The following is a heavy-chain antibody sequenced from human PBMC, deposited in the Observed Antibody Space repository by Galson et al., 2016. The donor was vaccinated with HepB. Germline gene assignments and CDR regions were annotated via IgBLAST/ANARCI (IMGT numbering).Heavy chain of an antibody. CDR3: ARGGEYFQH. CDR1: GGTFSSYA. CDR2: IIPILRTA. J-gene: IGHJ1*01. Sequence: SVKVSCKASGGTFSSYAINWLRQAPGQGLEWMGGIIPILRTASYAQKFQGRVTITADKSTSTAYMELSSLRSEDTAVYYCARGGEYFQHWGQGTLVTVSS. V-gene: IGHV1-69*06.